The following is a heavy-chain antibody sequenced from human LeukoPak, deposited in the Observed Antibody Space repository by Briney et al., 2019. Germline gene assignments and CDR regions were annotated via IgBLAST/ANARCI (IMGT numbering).Heavy chain of an antibody. Sequence: SDTLSLTCTVWGRSISSSNYYWGWSPQPPGKVVELIASIFYSGSIYYNASLSSRVSISVDTSNNQFSMKLTSVTAEDTAVYYCARGWGYFDSWGQGTLVTVSS. J-gene: IGHJ4*02. CDR1: GRSISSSNYY. CDR2: IFYSGSI. CDR3: ARGWGYFDS. D-gene: IGHD7-27*01. V-gene: IGHV4-39*01.